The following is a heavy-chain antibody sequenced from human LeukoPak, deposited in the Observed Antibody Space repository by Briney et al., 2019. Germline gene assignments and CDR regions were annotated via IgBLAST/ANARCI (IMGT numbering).Heavy chain of an antibody. CDR1: GGSISSYY. D-gene: IGHD1-14*01. CDR3: ASGIQTPIDY. J-gene: IGHJ4*02. V-gene: IGHV4-59*01. CDR2: IYYSGST. Sequence: PSETLSLTCTVSGGSISSYYWSWIRQPPGKGLEWVGYIYYSGSTYYNPSLKSRVTISVDTSKNQFSLKLSSVTAADTAVYYCASGIQTPIDYWGQGTLVTVSS.